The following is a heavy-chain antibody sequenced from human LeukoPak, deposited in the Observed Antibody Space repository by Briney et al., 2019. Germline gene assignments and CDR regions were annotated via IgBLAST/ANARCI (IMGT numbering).Heavy chain of an antibody. Sequence: ASVKVSCKASGYTFTNYGIIWVRQAPGRGLEWMGWNSAYNDNTNYAQKFQGRVTMTTDTSTNTAYVELRSLTSDDTAVYYCARTFYDFWSGFSNYDSFHIWGQGTLVTVSS. CDR1: GYTFTNYG. CDR3: ARTFYDFWSGFSNYDSFHI. D-gene: IGHD3-3*01. J-gene: IGHJ3*02. V-gene: IGHV1-18*01. CDR2: NSAYNDNT.